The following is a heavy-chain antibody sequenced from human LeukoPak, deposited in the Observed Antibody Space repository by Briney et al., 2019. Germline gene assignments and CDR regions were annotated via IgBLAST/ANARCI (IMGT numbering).Heavy chain of an antibody. CDR2: INQDGSEK. CDR3: ARDSRGYTY. CDR1: GLTLSNYW. D-gene: IGHD3-22*01. J-gene: IGHJ4*02. V-gene: IGHV3-7*05. Sequence: GGSLRLSCAATGLTLSNYWMTWVRQAPGKGLEWVANINQDGSEKNYVDSVKGRFTISRDNAKNSLYLEMNSLRAEDMGVYYCARDSRGYTYWGQRTLVTVSS.